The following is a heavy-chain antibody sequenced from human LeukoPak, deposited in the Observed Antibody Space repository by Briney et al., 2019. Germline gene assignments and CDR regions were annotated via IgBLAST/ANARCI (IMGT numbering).Heavy chain of an antibody. Sequence: SETQSLTCTVSGGSISSYYWSWIRQPPGKGLEWIGYIYYSGSTNYNPSLKSRVTISVDTSKNQFSLKLSSVTAADTAVYYCATAPVTFGGVIAGIDYWGQGTLVTVSP. D-gene: IGHD3-16*02. CDR2: IYYSGST. CDR3: ATAPVTFGGVIAGIDY. V-gene: IGHV4-59*01. J-gene: IGHJ4*02. CDR1: GGSISSYY.